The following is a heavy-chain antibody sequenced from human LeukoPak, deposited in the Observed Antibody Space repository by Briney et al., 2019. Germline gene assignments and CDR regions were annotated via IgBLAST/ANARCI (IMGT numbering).Heavy chain of an antibody. CDR3: ASFAGATYNWFDP. Sequence: ASVKVSCKASGYTFTGYYMHWVRQAPGQGLEWMGWINPNSGGTNYAQKFQGRVTMTRDTSISTAYMELSRLRSDDTAVCYCASFAGATYNWFDPWGQGTLVTVSS. CDR2: INPNSGGT. D-gene: IGHD1-26*01. J-gene: IGHJ5*02. CDR1: GYTFTGYY. V-gene: IGHV1-2*02.